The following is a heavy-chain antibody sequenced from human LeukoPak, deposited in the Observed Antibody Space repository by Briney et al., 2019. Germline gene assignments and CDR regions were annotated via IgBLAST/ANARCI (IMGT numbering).Heavy chain of an antibody. Sequence: QPGGSLRLSCAASAFTFSSYGMSWVRQAPGKGLEWVSAVSSSGGSTYYADSVKGRFTSSRDNSKNTLYLQMNSLRAEDTAVYYCAKTLRESRGREYFDLWGRGTLVTVSS. CDR3: AKTLRESRGREYFDL. CDR1: AFTFSSYG. V-gene: IGHV3-23*01. CDR2: VSSSGGST. D-gene: IGHD6-19*01. J-gene: IGHJ2*01.